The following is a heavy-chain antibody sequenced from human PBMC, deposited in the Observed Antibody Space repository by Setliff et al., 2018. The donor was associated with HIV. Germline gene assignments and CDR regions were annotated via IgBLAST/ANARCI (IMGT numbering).Heavy chain of an antibody. CDR2: IYTSGNT. V-gene: IGHV4-61*09. D-gene: IGHD6-19*01. CDR1: GGSISSGSYY. J-gene: IGHJ4*02. Sequence: SETLSLTCTVSGGSISSGSYYWSWIRQPAGKGLEWIGHIYTSGNTNHNPSLKSRVTVSVDTSKNQFSLKLNSVTAADTAVYYCASGREAVAGALHFDYWGQGPLVTVSS. CDR3: ASGREAVAGALHFDY.